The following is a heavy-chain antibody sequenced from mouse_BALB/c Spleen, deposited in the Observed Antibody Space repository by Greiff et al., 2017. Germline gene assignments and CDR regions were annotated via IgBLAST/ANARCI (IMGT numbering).Heavy chain of an antibody. J-gene: IGHJ4*01. CDR1: GFTFSSFG. CDR3: ARYDYDGGSMDY. D-gene: IGHD2-4*01. CDR2: ISSGSSTI. Sequence: EVQLVESGGGLVQPGGSRKLSCAASGFTFSSFGMHWVRQAPEKGLEWVAYISSGSSTIYYADTVKGRFTISRDNPKNTLFLQMTSLRSEDTAMYYCARYDYDGGSMDYGGQGTSVTVSS. V-gene: IGHV5-17*02.